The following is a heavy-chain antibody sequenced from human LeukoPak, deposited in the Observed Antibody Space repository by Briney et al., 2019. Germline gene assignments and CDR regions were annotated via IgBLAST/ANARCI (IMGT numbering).Heavy chain of an antibody. Sequence: GGSLRLSCAASGFTFSSYDMHWVRQAPGKGLEWVAVISYDGSNKYYADSVKGRFTISRDNSKNTLYLQMNSLRAEDTAVYYCAKENRRYYGSGSKEFDPWGQGTLVTVSS. J-gene: IGHJ5*02. CDR3: AKENRRYYGSGSKEFDP. CDR2: ISYDGSNK. V-gene: IGHV3-30*18. CDR1: GFTFSSYD. D-gene: IGHD3-10*01.